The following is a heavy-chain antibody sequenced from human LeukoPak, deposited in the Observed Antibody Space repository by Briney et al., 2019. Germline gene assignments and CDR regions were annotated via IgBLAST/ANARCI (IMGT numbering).Heavy chain of an antibody. Sequence: SETLSLTCAVYGGSFSGYYWSWIRQPPGKGLEWIGEINHSGSTNCNPSLKIRVTISVDTSKSQVSLKLGSVTAADTALYYCARLRGRRYYYDSSGYRTTYFAYWGKGTLVTVSS. D-gene: IGHD3-22*01. CDR1: GGSFSGYY. J-gene: IGHJ4*02. CDR2: INHSGST. CDR3: ARLRGRRYYYDSSGYRTTYFAY. V-gene: IGHV4-34*01.